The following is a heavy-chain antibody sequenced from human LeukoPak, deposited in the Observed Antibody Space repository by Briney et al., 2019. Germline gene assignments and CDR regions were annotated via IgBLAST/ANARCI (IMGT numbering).Heavy chain of an antibody. D-gene: IGHD2-15*01. CDR1: GSTVSSNY. V-gene: IGHV3-53*04. J-gene: IGHJ4*02. Sequence: PGGSLRLSCAASGSTVSSNYMSWVRQAPGKGLEWVSVIYSGGSTYYADSVKGRFTISRHNSKHTLYLQMNSLRAEDTAVYYCARCGGSCYFFDYWGQGTLVTVSS. CDR2: IYSGGST. CDR3: ARCGGSCYFFDY.